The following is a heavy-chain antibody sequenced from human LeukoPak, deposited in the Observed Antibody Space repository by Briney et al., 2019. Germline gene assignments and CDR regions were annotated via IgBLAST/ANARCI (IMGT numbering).Heavy chain of an antibody. D-gene: IGHD3-22*01. Sequence: GASVKVSCKASGYTFTSYYMHWVRQAPGQGLEWMGIINPSGGSTSYAQKFQGRVTMTRDMSTSTVYMELSSLRSEDTAVYYCASPGSNYYDSSGAHDAFDIWGQGTMVTVSS. J-gene: IGHJ3*02. CDR2: INPSGGST. CDR3: ASPGSNYYDSSGAHDAFDI. CDR1: GYTFTSYY. V-gene: IGHV1-46*01.